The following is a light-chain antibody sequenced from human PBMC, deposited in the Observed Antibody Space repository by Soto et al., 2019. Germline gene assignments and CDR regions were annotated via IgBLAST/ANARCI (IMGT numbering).Light chain of an antibody. CDR2: DAF. CDR1: QVISSW. CDR3: QQYNSYSPLT. J-gene: IGKJ4*01. V-gene: IGKV1-5*01. Sequence: DIQMTQSPSSVSASVGDRVTITCRASQVISSWLAWYQQKPGKAPELLIFDAFSLESGVPSRFSGSRSGTEFTLTISSLQPDDYATYYCQQYNSYSPLTFGGGTKVDIK.